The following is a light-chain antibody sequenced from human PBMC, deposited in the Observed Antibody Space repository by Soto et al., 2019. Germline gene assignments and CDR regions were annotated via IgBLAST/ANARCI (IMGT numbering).Light chain of an antibody. V-gene: IGKV3D-20*01. Sequence: EIVLTQSPATLSVSPGERATLSGGASQSVSSRYVAWYQHKPGLPPRLLMYDAPTRANGIPARFSGGGSGTDFTLTISSLEPEDFAVYYCQQYGTSPYTFGQGTKLEIK. CDR3: QQYGTSPYT. J-gene: IGKJ2*01. CDR2: DAP. CDR1: QSVSSRY.